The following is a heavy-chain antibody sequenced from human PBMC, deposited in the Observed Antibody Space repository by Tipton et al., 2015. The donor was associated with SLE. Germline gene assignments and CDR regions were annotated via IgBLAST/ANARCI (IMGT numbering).Heavy chain of an antibody. D-gene: IGHD7-27*01. J-gene: IGHJ3*02. CDR3: ARRRALGTAFDI. V-gene: IGHV4-59*08. CDR1: GGSLSDFY. CDR2: VYYTGST. Sequence: TLSLTCTVSGGSLSDFYWGWIRQPPGKGLDWIGSVYYTGSTNYNPALKSRVTLSVETSKNQFSLKMTSVAAADTAVYFCARRRALGTAFDIWGQGTMVTVS.